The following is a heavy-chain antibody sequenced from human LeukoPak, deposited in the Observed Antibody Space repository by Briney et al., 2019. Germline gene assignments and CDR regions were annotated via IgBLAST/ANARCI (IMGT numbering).Heavy chain of an antibody. D-gene: IGHD3-10*01. CDR3: ARVRRPTMARGWFDP. V-gene: IGHV3-21*01. J-gene: IGHJ5*02. CDR2: ISSSSSYI. CDR1: GFTFSSYS. Sequence: GGSLRLSCAASGFTFSSYSMNWVRQAPGKGLEWVSSISSSSSYIYYADSVKGRFTISRDNAKNSLYPQMNSLRAEDTAVYYCARVRRPTMARGWFDPWGQGTLVTVSS.